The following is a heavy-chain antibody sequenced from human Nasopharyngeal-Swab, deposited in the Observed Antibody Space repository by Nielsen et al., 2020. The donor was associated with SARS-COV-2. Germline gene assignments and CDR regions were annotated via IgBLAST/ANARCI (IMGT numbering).Heavy chain of an antibody. CDR2: INPNSGGT. J-gene: IGHJ5*02. D-gene: IGHD6-13*01. V-gene: IGHV1-2*06. Sequence: VRQAPGQGLEWMGRINPNSGGTNYAQKFQGRVTMTRDTSISTAYMELSRLRSDDTAVYYCARGGSSSERIWFDPWGQGTLVTVSS. CDR3: ARGGSSSERIWFDP.